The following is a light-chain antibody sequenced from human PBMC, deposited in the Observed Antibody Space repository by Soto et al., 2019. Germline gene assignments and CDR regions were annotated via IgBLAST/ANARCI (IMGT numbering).Light chain of an antibody. V-gene: IGKV1-5*03. CDR2: KAS. J-gene: IGKJ2*01. CDR1: QSISSW. CDR3: QQYNSYSYT. Sequence: DIQMTQSPSTLSASVGDRVTITCRASQSISSWLAWYQQKPGKAPELLIYKASILQSAVPSRFSGSGSGTEFTLTISSLQPDDLATYYCQQYNSYSYTFGQGTKLEIK.